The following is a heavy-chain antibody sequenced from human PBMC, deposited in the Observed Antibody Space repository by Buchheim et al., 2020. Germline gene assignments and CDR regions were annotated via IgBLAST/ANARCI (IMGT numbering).Heavy chain of an antibody. CDR2: GIAGST. V-gene: IGHV3-23*01. D-gene: IGHD6-19*01. J-gene: IGHJ4*02. CDR1: GFTFSASD. Sequence: EVQLLESGGGLVQPGGSLRLSCAASGFTFSASDMNWVRQAPGKGLEWVSGIAGSTYYAESVAGRFTISSDNSKNTLYLQMNNLRAEDTAIYYCARAKQWLALCDYWGQGT. CDR3: ARAKQWLALCDY.